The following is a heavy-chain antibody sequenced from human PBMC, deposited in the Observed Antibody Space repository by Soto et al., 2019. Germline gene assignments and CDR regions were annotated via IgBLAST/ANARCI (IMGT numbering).Heavy chain of an antibody. CDR3: VRDGTKTLGDWFDP. J-gene: IGHJ5*02. Sequence: SETLALTCTASGASISGFYWSWIRKSAGKGLEWIGRIYATGTTDYNPSLKSRVMMSVDTSKKQFSLKLRSVTAADTAVYYCVRDGTKTLGDWFDPWGQGISVTVSS. CDR1: GASISGFY. D-gene: IGHD1-1*01. CDR2: IYATGTT. V-gene: IGHV4-4*07.